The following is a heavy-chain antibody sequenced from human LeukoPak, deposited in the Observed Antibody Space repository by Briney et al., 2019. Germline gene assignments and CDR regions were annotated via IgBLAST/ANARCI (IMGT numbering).Heavy chain of an antibody. V-gene: IGHV3-66*02. D-gene: IGHD4/OR15-4a*01. J-gene: IGHJ4*02. CDR1: GFTVSDTY. CDR2: FWIDGTT. CDR3: AKKYGEN. Sequence: GGSLRLSCVASGFTVSDTYMSWVRQAPGKGLECVSVFWIDGTTHHADSVKGRFTISRDSSKNTLYLQMNSLRPEDTAVYYCAKKYGENWGQGTLVTVSS.